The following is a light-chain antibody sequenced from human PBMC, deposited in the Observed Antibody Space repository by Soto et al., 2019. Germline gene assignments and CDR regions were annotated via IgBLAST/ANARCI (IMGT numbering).Light chain of an antibody. CDR3: SSYTSSSTLV. CDR2: DVN. V-gene: IGLV2-14*03. CDR1: SXDVGGYNY. Sequence: QSVLTQPASVSGSPGQSITISCTGTSXDVGGYNYVSWYRQHPGKAPKLMIYDVNNRPSGVSNRFSGSKSGNTASLTISGLQAEDEADYYCSSYTSSSTLVFGGGTKVTVL. J-gene: IGLJ2*01.